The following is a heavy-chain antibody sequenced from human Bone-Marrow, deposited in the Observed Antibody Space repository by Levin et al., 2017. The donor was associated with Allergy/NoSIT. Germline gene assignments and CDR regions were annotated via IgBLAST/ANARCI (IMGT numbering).Heavy chain of an antibody. D-gene: IGHD6-13*01. CDR3: AKSGPYSSSCDF. V-gene: IGHV3-48*03. CDR2: ISSSGSTI. CDR1: GFTFRIYE. J-gene: IGHJ4*02. Sequence: GSLRLSCAASGFTFRIYEMNWVRQAPGKGLEWVSYISSSGSTIYYADSVKGRFIISRDNAKNSLYLQMNSLRAEDTAVYYCAKSGPYSSSCDFWGQGTLVTVSS.